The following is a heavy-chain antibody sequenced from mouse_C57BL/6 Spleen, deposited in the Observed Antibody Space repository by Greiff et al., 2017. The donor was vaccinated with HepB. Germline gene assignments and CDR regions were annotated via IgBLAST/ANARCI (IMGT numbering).Heavy chain of an antibody. CDR1: GYTFTSYW. CDR2: IDPSDSET. Sequence: VQLQQPGAELVRPGSSVKLSCKASGYTFTSYWMHWVKQRPIQGLEWIGNIDPSDSETHYNQKFKDKATLTVDKSSSTAYMQLSSLTSEDSAVYYCARCGYDGLFAYWGQGTLVTVSA. J-gene: IGHJ3*01. CDR3: ARCGYDGLFAY. D-gene: IGHD2-2*01. V-gene: IGHV1-52*01.